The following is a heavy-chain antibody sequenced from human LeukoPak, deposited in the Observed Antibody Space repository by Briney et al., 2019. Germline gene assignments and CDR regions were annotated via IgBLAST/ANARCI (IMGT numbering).Heavy chain of an antibody. D-gene: IGHD3-22*01. Sequence: SETLSLTCTVSDGSINSYDWSWIRQPPGKGLEWIGYIYYSGSTIYNPSLKSRVTISLDTSRNQFSLKLNSATAADTAVYYCAGEHRGGYRFDYWGQGTLVTVSS. CDR3: AGEHRGGYRFDY. V-gene: IGHV4-59*01. J-gene: IGHJ4*02. CDR2: IYYSGST. CDR1: DGSINSYD.